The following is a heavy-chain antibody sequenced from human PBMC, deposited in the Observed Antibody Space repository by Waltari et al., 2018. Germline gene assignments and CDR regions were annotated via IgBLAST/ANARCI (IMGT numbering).Heavy chain of an antibody. CDR1: GGTFSSYA. CDR2: IIPILGIA. D-gene: IGHD2-2*01. V-gene: IGHV1-69*10. J-gene: IGHJ5*02. Sequence: SVKVSCKASGGTFSSYAISWVRQAPGQGLEWMGGIIPILGIANYAQKFQGRVTITADKSTSTAYMELSSLRSEDTAVYYCARSYCSSTSCYNWFDPWGQGTLVTVSS. CDR3: ARSYCSSTSCYNWFDP.